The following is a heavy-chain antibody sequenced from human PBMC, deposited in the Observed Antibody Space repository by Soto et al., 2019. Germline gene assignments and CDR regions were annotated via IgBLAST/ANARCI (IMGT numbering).Heavy chain of an antibody. CDR3: ARVHYGSGSYFHDY. CDR1: GGSISSYY. J-gene: IGHJ4*02. CDR2: IYYSGST. Sequence: PSETLSLTCTVSGGSISSYYWSWIRQPPGKGLEWIGYIYYSGSTNYNPSPKSRVTISVDTSKNQFSLKLSSVTAADTAVYYCARVHYGSGSYFHDYWGQGTLVTVSS. D-gene: IGHD3-10*01. V-gene: IGHV4-59*01.